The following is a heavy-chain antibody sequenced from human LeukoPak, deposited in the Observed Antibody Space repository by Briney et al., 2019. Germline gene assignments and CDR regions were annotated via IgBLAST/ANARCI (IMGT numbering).Heavy chain of an antibody. V-gene: IGHV1-46*01. CDR2: INPSGGDT. D-gene: IGHD2-15*01. J-gene: IGHJ3*02. CDR1: GYILSSYY. Sequence: GASVKVSCKASGYILSSYYMHWVRQAPGQGLEWLGIINPSGGDTKYAQKFQGRVTMTRDKSTSTVYMELSNLRSEDTAVYYCARRGAADDAFDIWGQGTMVTVSS. CDR3: ARRGAADDAFDI.